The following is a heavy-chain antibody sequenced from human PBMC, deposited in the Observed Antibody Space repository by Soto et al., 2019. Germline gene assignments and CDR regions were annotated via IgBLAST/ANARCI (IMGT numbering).Heavy chain of an antibody. CDR3: AADTTYDILTGPTYYYYGMDV. J-gene: IGHJ6*02. V-gene: IGHV1-58*02. Sequence: QMQLVQSGPEVKKPGTSVKVSCKASGFTFTSSAMQWVRQARGQRLEWIGWIVVGSGNTNYAQKFQERVTITRDMSTSTAYMELSSLRSEDTAVYYCAADTTYDILTGPTYYYYGMDVWGQGTTVTVSS. D-gene: IGHD3-9*01. CDR2: IVVGSGNT. CDR1: GFTFTSSA.